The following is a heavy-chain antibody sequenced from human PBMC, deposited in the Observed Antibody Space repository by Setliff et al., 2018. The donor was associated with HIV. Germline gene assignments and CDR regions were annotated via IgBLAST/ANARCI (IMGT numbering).Heavy chain of an antibody. CDR3: ARQRPPGYSSPYTIEY. CDR1: GYMFNNYW. CDR2: IDPGDSDT. Sequence: GESLKISCKGSGYMFNNYWIARVRQVPGKGLEWMGIIDPGDSDTRYTPSYQGRIIMSIDRFRSTAYLQWRSLTPSDSALYYCARQRPPGYSSPYTIEYWGQGTLVTVSS. J-gene: IGHJ4*02. D-gene: IGHD6-13*01. V-gene: IGHV5-51*01.